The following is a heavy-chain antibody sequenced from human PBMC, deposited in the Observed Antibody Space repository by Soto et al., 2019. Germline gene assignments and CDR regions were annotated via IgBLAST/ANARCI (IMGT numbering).Heavy chain of an antibody. D-gene: IGHD3-16*01. CDR2: IIPILGIA. V-gene: IGHV1-69*08. CDR1: GGTFSSYT. Sequence: QVQLVQSGAEVKKPGSSVKVSCKASGGTFSSYTISWVRQAPGQGLEWMGRIIPILGIANYAQKFQGRVTITADKSTSTAYMELSSLRSEDTAVYYCARDDLRDYAPLYYYYGMDVWGQGTTVTVSS. CDR3: ARDDLRDYAPLYYYYGMDV. J-gene: IGHJ6*02.